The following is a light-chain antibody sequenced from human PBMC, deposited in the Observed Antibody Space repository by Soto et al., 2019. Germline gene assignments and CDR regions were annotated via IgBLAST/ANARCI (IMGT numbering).Light chain of an antibody. CDR3: VSYTTSNTYV. CDR1: SSDVGAFNY. J-gene: IGLJ1*01. Sequence: QSALTQPASVTGSPGQSITISCTGTSSDVGAFNYVSWYQQHPAKAPKVMIYDVSNRPSGISYRFSGSKSGNTASLTISGLQAEDEDDYYCVSYTTSNTYVFGTGTKVTVL. CDR2: DVS. V-gene: IGLV2-14*03.